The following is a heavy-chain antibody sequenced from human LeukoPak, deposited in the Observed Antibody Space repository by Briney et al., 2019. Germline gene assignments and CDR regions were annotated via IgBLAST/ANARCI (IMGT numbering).Heavy chain of an antibody. CDR1: GGSISSSSYY. Sequence: SETLSLTCTVSGGSISSSSYYWGWIRQPPGKWLEWIGSIYYSGSTYYNPSLKSRVTISVDTSKNQFSLKLSSVTAADTAVYYCAGLTIFGVVIRPYDYWGQGTLVTVSS. J-gene: IGHJ4*02. CDR2: IYYSGST. CDR3: AGLTIFGVVIRPYDY. V-gene: IGHV4-39*01. D-gene: IGHD3-3*01.